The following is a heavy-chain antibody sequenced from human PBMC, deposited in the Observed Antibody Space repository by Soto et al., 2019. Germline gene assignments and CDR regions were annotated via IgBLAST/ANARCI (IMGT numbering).Heavy chain of an antibody. D-gene: IGHD6-6*01. CDR1: GGSFTGNY. J-gene: IGHJ5*02. Sequence: SETLSLTCAVYGGSFTGNYRSWIRQPPGKGLEWIGEINHSGSTNYNPSLKSRVTISVDTSKNQFSLKLSSVTAADTAVYYCARDGYSSSSAWFDPWGQGTLVTVSS. V-gene: IGHV4-34*01. CDR2: INHSGST. CDR3: ARDGYSSSSAWFDP.